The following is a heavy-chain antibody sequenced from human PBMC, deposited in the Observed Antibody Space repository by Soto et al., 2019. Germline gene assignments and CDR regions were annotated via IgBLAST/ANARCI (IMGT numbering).Heavy chain of an antibody. Sequence: QVQLVESGGGLVMPGESLRLSCAASGFTFSDHYMSWIRQAPGKGLEWVSYISSSGNSMYYADSVKGRLTISRDNSKKTLYLQMNSLRADDTAVYYCAKEGIGGYSHGYDHWGQGILVTVSS. CDR2: ISSSGNSM. CDR1: GFTFSDHY. J-gene: IGHJ5*02. V-gene: IGHV3-11*01. CDR3: AKEGIGGYSHGYDH. D-gene: IGHD5-18*01.